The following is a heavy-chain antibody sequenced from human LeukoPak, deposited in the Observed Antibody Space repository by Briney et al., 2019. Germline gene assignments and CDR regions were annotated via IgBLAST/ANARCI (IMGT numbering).Heavy chain of an antibody. CDR3: ARDSSSWYYWFDP. CDR1: GGTFSSYA. D-gene: IGHD6-13*01. J-gene: IGHJ5*02. Sequence: SVKVSCKASGGTFSSYAISWVRQAPGQGLEWMGGIIPIFGTANYAQKFQGRVTITTDESTSTAYMELSSVRSEDTAVYYCARDSSSWYYWFDPWGQGTLVTVSS. V-gene: IGHV1-69*05. CDR2: IIPIFGTA.